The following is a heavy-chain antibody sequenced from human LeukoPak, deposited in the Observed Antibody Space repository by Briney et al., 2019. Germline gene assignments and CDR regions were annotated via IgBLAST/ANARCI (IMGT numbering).Heavy chain of an antibody. CDR2: IYPGDSDT. CDR3: ARSVPRWGIVGATRGVGWFDP. D-gene: IGHD1-26*01. J-gene: IGHJ5*02. CDR1: GYSFTSYW. Sequence: GESLKISCKGSGYSFTSYWIGWVRQMPGKGLEWMGIIYPGDSDTRYSPSFQGQVTISADKSISTAYLQWSSLKASDTAMYYCARSVPRWGIVGATRGVGWFDPWGQGTLVTVSS. V-gene: IGHV5-51*01.